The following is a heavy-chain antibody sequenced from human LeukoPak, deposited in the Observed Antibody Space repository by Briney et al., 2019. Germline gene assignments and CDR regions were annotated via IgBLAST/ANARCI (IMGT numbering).Heavy chain of an antibody. V-gene: IGHV4-4*07. Sequence: PSETLSLTCTVSGGSISSYYWSWIRQPAGKGLEWIGRIYTSGSTNYNPSLKSRVTMSVDTSKNQFSLKLSPVTAADPAVYYCARVEITFGGVIAGGYFQHWGQGTLVTVSS. D-gene: IGHD3-16*02. CDR2: IYTSGST. J-gene: IGHJ1*01. CDR3: ARVEITFGGVIAGGYFQH. CDR1: GGSISSYY.